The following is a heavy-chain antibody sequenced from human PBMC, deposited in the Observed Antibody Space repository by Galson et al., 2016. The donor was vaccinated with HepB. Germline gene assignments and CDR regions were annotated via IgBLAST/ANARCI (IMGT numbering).Heavy chain of an antibody. J-gene: IGHJ4*02. CDR3: ARDTAMVTLRSPSLIGY. V-gene: IGHV1-18*01. CDR1: GYIFTSYG. Sequence: SVKVSCKASGYIFTSYGINWVRQAPGQGLEWMGWISAYNGNTNYAQKFKGRVTMTTDTSTSTAYMELGSLRSADTAVYYCARDTAMVTLRSPSLIGYWGQGTLVTVSS. D-gene: IGHD5-18*01. CDR2: ISAYNGNT.